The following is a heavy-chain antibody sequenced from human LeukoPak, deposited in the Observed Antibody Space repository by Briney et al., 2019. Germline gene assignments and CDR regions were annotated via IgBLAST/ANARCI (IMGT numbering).Heavy chain of an antibody. D-gene: IGHD3-10*01. J-gene: IGHJ6*03. CDR3: ARRATMVRGEYYYYYMDV. CDR1: GYSFTSYW. V-gene: IGHV5-51*01. Sequence: GESLEISCKGSGYSFTSYWIGWVRQMAGKGLEWMGIIYPGDSDTRYSPSFQGQVTISADKSISTAYLQWSSLKASDTAMYYCARRATMVRGEYYYYYMDVWGKGTTVTVSS. CDR2: IYPGDSDT.